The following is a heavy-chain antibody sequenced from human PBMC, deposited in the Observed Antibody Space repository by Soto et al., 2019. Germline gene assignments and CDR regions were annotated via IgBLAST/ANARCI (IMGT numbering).Heavy chain of an antibody. CDR3: ASVPNTYGSGSPDY. D-gene: IGHD3-10*01. CDR1: GGSISRGDYY. CDR2: ISYSGST. J-gene: IGHJ4*02. Sequence: QVQLQESGPGLVKPSETLSLTCTVSGGSISRGDYYWSWIRQPPGKGLEWIGYISYSGSTYYTPALKSRLTISRDTSKTQFSLNLNSVTAADTAVYYCASVPNTYGSGSPDYWGQGTLVTVSS. V-gene: IGHV4-30-4*01.